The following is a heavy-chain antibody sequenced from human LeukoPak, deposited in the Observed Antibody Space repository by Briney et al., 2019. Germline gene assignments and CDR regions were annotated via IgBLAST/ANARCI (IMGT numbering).Heavy chain of an antibody. D-gene: IGHD3-10*01. CDR2: IYLDDSDT. Sequence: GESLKISCKVSGNNFANYWIAWVRQMPGKGLEWMGIIYLDDSDTTYSPSFQGQVTISADKSINTAYLQWSSLKASDTAMYYCAGDYGSESGVGYWGQGTLVTVSS. CDR3: AGDYGSESGVGY. V-gene: IGHV5-51*01. CDR1: GNNFANYW. J-gene: IGHJ4*02.